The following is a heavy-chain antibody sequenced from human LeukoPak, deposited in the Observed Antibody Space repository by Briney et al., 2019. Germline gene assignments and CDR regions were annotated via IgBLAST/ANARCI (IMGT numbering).Heavy chain of an antibody. D-gene: IGHD6-19*01. Sequence: PGESLKISCKGSGYSFTSYWIGWVRQMPGKGLEWMGIIYPGDSDTRYSPSFQGQVTISADKSISTAYLQWSSLKASDTAMYYCARQRYSSGWYDAFDIWGQGTMATVSS. J-gene: IGHJ3*02. V-gene: IGHV5-51*01. CDR1: GYSFTSYW. CDR3: ARQRYSSGWYDAFDI. CDR2: IYPGDSDT.